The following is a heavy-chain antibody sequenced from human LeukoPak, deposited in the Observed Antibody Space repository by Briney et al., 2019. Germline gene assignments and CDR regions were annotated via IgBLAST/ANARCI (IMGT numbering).Heavy chain of an antibody. D-gene: IGHD4-17*01. J-gene: IGHJ4*02. V-gene: IGHV3-74*01. Sequence: PGGSLRLSCAASGFTFSSYWMHWVRQAPGKGLVWVSRINSDGSSTSYADSVKGRFTISRDNSKNTLYLQMNSLRAEDTAVYYCATISYGDYVPDDYWGQGTLVTVSS. CDR2: INSDGSST. CDR3: ATISYGDYVPDDY. CDR1: GFTFSSYW.